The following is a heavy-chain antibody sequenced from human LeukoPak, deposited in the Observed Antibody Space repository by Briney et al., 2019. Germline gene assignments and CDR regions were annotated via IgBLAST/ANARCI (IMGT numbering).Heavy chain of an antibody. CDR2: IYTSGST. Sequence: SQTLSLTCAVSGGSISSYYWSWIRQPAGKGLEWIGRIYTSGSTNYNPSLKSRVTMSVDTSKNQFSLKLSSVTAADTAVYYCARQMGYDSPHWYFDLWGRGTLVTVSS. CDR3: ARQMGYDSPHWYFDL. J-gene: IGHJ2*01. V-gene: IGHV4-4*07. CDR1: GGSISSYY. D-gene: IGHD3-22*01.